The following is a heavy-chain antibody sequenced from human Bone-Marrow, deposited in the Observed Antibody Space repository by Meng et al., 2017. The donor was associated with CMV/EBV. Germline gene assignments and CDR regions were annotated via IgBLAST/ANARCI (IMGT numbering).Heavy chain of an antibody. D-gene: IGHD2-2*01. Sequence: GESLKISCVASGFSFTTYWMHWVRQVPGKGLVWVSRINSDGSDTGYADSVNGRFTISRDNAKNTLFLQMNSLRAEDTAVYYCAKGVRCSSTSCSPYGLFDYWGQGTLVTVSS. V-gene: IGHV3-74*01. CDR3: AKGVRCSSTSCSPYGLFDY. J-gene: IGHJ4*02. CDR1: GFSFTTYW. CDR2: INSDGSDT.